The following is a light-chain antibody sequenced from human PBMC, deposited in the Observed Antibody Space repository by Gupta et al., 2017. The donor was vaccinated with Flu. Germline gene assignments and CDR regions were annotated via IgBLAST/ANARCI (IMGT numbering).Light chain of an antibody. Sequence: DVLLTQSPLSLPVPLGQPASISCNSSQSLVYSAENTYLNWFQQRPGQSPRRLIYKVSNRDSWVPDSFSSSWSGTHFTLKSSRVEAEDVGVYCCMQGTHGPTFGQGTKVEIK. V-gene: IGKV2-30*01. CDR3: MQGTHGPT. J-gene: IGKJ1*01. CDR1: QSLVYSAENTY. CDR2: KVS.